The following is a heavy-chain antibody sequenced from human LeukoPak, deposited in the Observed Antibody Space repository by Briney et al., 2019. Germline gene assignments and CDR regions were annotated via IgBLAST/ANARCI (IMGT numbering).Heavy chain of an antibody. CDR2: IYPGDSDT. D-gene: IGHD6-13*01. Sequence: GASLKTSWKGSGYSFTTYLIAWVRQMPGKRLEWMGIIYPGDSDTRYSPSFQGQVTISADKSISTAYLQWSSRKASDTAMYYCARLTSRIAAAGNYWGQGTLVTVSS. CDR1: GYSFTTYL. CDR3: ARLTSRIAAAGNY. J-gene: IGHJ4*02. V-gene: IGHV5-51*01.